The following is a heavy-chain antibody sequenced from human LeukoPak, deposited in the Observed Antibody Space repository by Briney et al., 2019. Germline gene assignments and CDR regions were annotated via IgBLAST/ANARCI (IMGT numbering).Heavy chain of an antibody. CDR1: GGSISSYY. CDR2: IYYSGST. J-gene: IGHJ4*02. Sequence: PSGTLSLTCTVSGGSISSYYWSWIRQPPGPGLEWIGYIYYSGSTNYNPSLKSQVTISVDTPKNQFSLKLSSVTAADTAVYYCARHQEDYDILTGAFDYWGQGTLVTVSS. D-gene: IGHD3-9*01. CDR3: ARHQEDYDILTGAFDY. V-gene: IGHV4-59*08.